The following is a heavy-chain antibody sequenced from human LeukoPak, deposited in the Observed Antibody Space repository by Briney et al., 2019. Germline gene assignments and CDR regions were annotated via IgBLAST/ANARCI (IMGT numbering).Heavy chain of an antibody. CDR3: ARGYMGYSSGWYPTPGRHYYFDY. D-gene: IGHD6-19*01. Sequence: SETLSLTCAVYGGSFSGYYRSWIRQPPGKGLEWIGEINHSGSTNYNPSLKSRVTISVDTSKNQFSLKLSSVTAADTAVYYCARGYMGYSSGWYPTPGRHYYFDYWGQGTLVTVSS. J-gene: IGHJ4*02. CDR1: GGSFSGYY. CDR2: INHSGST. V-gene: IGHV4-34*01.